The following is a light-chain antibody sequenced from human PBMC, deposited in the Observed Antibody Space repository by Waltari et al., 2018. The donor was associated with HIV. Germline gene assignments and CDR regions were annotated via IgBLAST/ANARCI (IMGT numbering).Light chain of an antibody. CDR2: YRSDSDK. J-gene: IGLJ3*02. Sequence: QAVLTQPASLSASPGASASLTCTLRTRIHVGTYRIYWYQQKPGSPPRYLLRYRSDSDKEGGSGVPRRFAGAKDASANAGILLISGLQSEDEADYYWMIWHSSAWVFGGGTKLTVL. CDR3: MIWHSSAWV. V-gene: IGLV5-45*01. CDR1: TRIHVGTYR.